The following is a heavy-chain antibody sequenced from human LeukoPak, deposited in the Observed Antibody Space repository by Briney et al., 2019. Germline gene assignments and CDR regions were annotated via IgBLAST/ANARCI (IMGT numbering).Heavy chain of an antibody. D-gene: IGHD6-6*01. V-gene: IGHV3-30*02. CDR3: AKVKAPPFDY. CDR1: GFTFSSYG. CDR2: IRSDGNYK. Sequence: GGSLKLSCAASGFTFSSYGMHWVRQAPGKGLEWVAFIRSDGNYKYYADSVKGRFTISRDNSKNTLYLQMNSLRAEDTAVYYCAKVKAPPFDYWGQGTLVTVSS. J-gene: IGHJ4*02.